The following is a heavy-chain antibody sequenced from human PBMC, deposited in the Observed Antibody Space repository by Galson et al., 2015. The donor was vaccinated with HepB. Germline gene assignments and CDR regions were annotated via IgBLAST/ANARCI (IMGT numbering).Heavy chain of an antibody. CDR2: ISGSGGRT. Sequence: SLRLSCAASGFTFSSYAMSWVRQAPGKGLEWVSGISGSGGRTYYADSVKGRFTISRDNSKNTLYLQMNSLRAEDTAVYYCAKSAGGRIEGSGYYWGQGTLVTVSS. CDR3: AKSAGGRIEGSGYY. J-gene: IGHJ4*02. D-gene: IGHD3-22*01. V-gene: IGHV3-23*01. CDR1: GFTFSSYA.